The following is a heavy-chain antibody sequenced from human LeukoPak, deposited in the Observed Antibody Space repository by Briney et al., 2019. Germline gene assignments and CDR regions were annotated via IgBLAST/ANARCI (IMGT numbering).Heavy chain of an antibody. J-gene: IGHJ5*02. CDR3: ARDRGYSGIDP. Sequence: SETLSLTCTVSGGSISSYYWSWIRQPPGKGLEWIGYIYYSGSTNYNPSLKSRVTTSVDTSKNQFSLKLSSVTAADTAMYYCARDRGYSGIDPWGQGTLVTVSS. D-gene: IGHD1-1*01. CDR2: IYYSGST. CDR1: GGSISSYY. V-gene: IGHV4-59*01.